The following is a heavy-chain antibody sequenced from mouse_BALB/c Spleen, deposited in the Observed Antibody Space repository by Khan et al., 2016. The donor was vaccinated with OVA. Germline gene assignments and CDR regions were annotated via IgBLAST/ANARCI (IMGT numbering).Heavy chain of an antibody. J-gene: IGHJ3*01. V-gene: IGHV1-77*01. Sequence: QVQLQQSGAELARPGASVKLSCKASGYTFSDYYINWVKQRTGQGLEWIGELYPGSGDTYYNEKFKGKATLTADKSSSTAYMQLSSLTSEASAVYFCARRNYFGYTFAYWGQGTLVTVSA. D-gene: IGHD1-2*01. CDR2: LYPGSGDT. CDR3: ARRNYFGYTFAY. CDR1: GYTFSDYY.